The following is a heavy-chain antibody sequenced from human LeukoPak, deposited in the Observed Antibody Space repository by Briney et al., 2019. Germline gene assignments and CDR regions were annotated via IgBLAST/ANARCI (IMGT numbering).Heavy chain of an antibody. V-gene: IGHV3-23*01. D-gene: IGHD3-9*01. J-gene: IGHJ4*02. CDR3: AKWGDYDVLTGYVSDY. CDR2: ITGSGGST. Sequence: GASLRLSGAASGFTFSNYAMSWVRQAPGKGLEWVSAITGSGGSTYYADSVKGRFTISRDNSKNTVFLQMNSLRAEDTAVYYCAKWGDYDVLTGYVSDYWGQGTLVTVSS. CDR1: GFTFSNYA.